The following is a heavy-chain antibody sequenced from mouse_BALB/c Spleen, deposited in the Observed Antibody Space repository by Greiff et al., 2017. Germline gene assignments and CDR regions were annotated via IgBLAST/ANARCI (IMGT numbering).Heavy chain of an antibody. Sequence: EVKVVESGGGLVQPGGSLRLSCATSGFTFTDYYMSWVRQPPGKALEWLGFIRNKANGYTTEYSASVKGRFTISRDNSQSILYLQMNTLRAEDSATYYCARANWNYFDYWGQGTTLTVSS. V-gene: IGHV7-3*02. J-gene: IGHJ2*01. D-gene: IGHD4-1*01. CDR2: IRNKANGYTT. CDR3: ARANWNYFDY. CDR1: GFTFTDYY.